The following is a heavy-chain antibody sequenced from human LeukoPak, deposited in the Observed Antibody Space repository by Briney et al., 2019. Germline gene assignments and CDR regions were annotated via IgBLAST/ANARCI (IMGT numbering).Heavy chain of an antibody. D-gene: IGHD6-13*01. V-gene: IGHV3-21*06. J-gene: IGHJ4*02. CDR3: VRERGEIAAGFDY. Sequence: GGSLRLSCAASGFTFSSYNMNWVRQAPGKGLEWVSFISRSSSYIYYADSVKGRFTISRDNAKNSLYLQLNSLRAEDTAVYYCVRERGEIAAGFDYWGQGPRVTVSS. CDR2: ISRSSSYI. CDR1: GFTFSSYN.